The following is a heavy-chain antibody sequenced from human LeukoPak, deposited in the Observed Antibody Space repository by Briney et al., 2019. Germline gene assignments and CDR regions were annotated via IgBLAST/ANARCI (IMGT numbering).Heavy chain of an antibody. Sequence: GASVKVSCKASGYTFTGYYMHWVRQAPGQGLEWMGWINPNSGGTNYAQKFQGRVTMTRDMSTSTDYLELSSLRSEDTAVYYCARGMGYCSSTSCFPDYYYYYYMDVWGKGTTVTISS. CDR1: GYTFTGYY. V-gene: IGHV1-2*02. CDR3: ARGMGYCSSTSCFPDYYYYYYMDV. D-gene: IGHD2-2*01. J-gene: IGHJ6*03. CDR2: INPNSGGT.